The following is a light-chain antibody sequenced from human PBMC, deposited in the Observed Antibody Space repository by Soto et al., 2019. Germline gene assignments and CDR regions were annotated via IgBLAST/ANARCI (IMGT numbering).Light chain of an antibody. J-gene: IGKJ1*01. Sequence: DIQMTQSPSTLSASVGDRVTITCRASQSISSWLAWYQQKPGKAPKLPIYKVSSLENGVPSRFSGGGSGTEFTLTISSLQPDDFATYYCQLYSSLWTFGQGTKVDIK. CDR1: QSISSW. V-gene: IGKV1-5*03. CDR3: QLYSSLWT. CDR2: KVS.